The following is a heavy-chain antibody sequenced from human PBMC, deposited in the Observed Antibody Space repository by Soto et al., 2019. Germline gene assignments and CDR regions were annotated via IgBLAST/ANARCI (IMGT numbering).Heavy chain of an antibody. D-gene: IGHD6-13*01. J-gene: IGHJ5*01. CDR1: GFTFSGFS. CDR3: ARSPGYSNSWFDY. CDR2: IDSSSSYI. V-gene: IGHV3-21*01. Sequence: GSLRLSCAASGFTFSGFSINWVRQAPGKGLEWVSSIDSSSSYIYYADSVKGRFTISRDNAKNSLYLQMNSLRAEDTAVFYCARSPGYSNSWFDYWGQGTLVTVSS.